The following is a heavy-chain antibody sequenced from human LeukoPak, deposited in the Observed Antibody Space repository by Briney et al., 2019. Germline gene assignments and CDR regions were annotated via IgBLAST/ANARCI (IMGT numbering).Heavy chain of an antibody. J-gene: IGHJ4*02. Sequence: GGSLRLSCAASGFTFDDYAMHRVRQAPGKGLEWVSGISWNSGSIGYADSVKGRFTISRDNAKNSLYLQMNSLRAEDTALYYCAKDRYDILTGYSFWGSGSYFDYWGQGTLVTVSS. D-gene: IGHD3-9*01. CDR3: AKDRYDILTGYSFWGSGSYFDY. CDR1: GFTFDDYA. V-gene: IGHV3-9*01. CDR2: ISWNSGSI.